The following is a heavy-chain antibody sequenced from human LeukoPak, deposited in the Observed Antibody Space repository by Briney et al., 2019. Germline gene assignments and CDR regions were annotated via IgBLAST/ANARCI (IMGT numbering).Heavy chain of an antibody. CDR1: GVSISSYY. Sequence: PSETLSLTCTVSGVSISSYYWSWLRQPPGKGLEWLGYIYYSGSTNYNPSLKSRVTISVDTSKNQFSLKLSSVTAADTAVYYCARLPYGSFYYYGMDVWGQGTTVTVSS. J-gene: IGHJ6*02. D-gene: IGHD3-10*01. CDR3: ARLPYGSFYYYGMDV. V-gene: IGHV4-59*08. CDR2: IYYSGST.